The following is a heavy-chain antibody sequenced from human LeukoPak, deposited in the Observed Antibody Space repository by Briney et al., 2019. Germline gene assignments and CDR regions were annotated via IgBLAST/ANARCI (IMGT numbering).Heavy chain of an antibody. CDR2: INHSGST. CDR3: ARMRDYGDSKGCFDY. J-gene: IGHJ4*02. CDR1: GGSFSGYY. D-gene: IGHD4-17*01. Sequence: SETLSLTCAVYGGSFSGYYWSWIPQPPGKGLEWIGEINHSGSTNYNPSLKSRVTISVDTSKNQFSLKLSSVTAADTAVYYCARMRDYGDSKGCFDYWGQGTLVTVSS. V-gene: IGHV4-34*01.